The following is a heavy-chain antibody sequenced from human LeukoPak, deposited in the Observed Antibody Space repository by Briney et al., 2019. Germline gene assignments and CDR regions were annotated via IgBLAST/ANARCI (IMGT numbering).Heavy chain of an antibody. Sequence: GGSLRLSCAASGFSFSTYAMSWVRQAPGKGLEWVSGVNGNGGSTSYADSVKGRFTIFRDNSKNTVYPQMNSLRAEDTAVYYCAKGPRGDAFDIWGQGTMVTVSS. CDR1: GFSFSTYA. CDR2: VNGNGGST. CDR3: AKGPRGDAFDI. J-gene: IGHJ3*02. V-gene: IGHV3-23*01.